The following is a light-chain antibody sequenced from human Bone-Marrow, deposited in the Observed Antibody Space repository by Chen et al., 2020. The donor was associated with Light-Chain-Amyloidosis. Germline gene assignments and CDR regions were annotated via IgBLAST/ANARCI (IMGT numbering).Light chain of an antibody. CDR1: SSDVGGDNH. V-gene: IGLV2-14*01. Sequence: QSAMTQPASVSGSPGQSLTISCTGPSSDVGGDNHVSWYQQHPDKAPKLMIYEVTNRPSWVPDRFSGSKSDNTASLTISGLQTEDDADYFCSSYTITNTLVFGSGTRVTVL. J-gene: IGLJ1*01. CDR3: SSYTITNTLV. CDR2: EVT.